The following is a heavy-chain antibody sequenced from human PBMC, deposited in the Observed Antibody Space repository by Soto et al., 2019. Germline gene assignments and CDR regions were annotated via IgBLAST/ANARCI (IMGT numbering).Heavy chain of an antibody. J-gene: IGHJ4*02. Sequence: LSLTCAVYGGSFSDYYWSWLRQPPGKGLEWIGEVSHGGSSNYNPSLKSRVTISADTSKSQFSLRLISVTAADTAVYYCASRGWVFDYWGQGTLVTVSS. D-gene: IGHD3-10*01. CDR1: GGSFSDYY. CDR2: VSHGGSS. CDR3: ASRGWVFDY. V-gene: IGHV4-34*01.